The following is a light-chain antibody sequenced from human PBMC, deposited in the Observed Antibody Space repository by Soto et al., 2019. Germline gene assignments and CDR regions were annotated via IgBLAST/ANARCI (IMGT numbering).Light chain of an antibody. J-gene: IGKJ1*01. CDR2: GTS. CDR1: QRVSSNY. Sequence: EIVLTQSPGTLSLSPGERATLSCRASQRVSSNYLDWYQQKPGQAPRLLIYGTSSRATDIPDRFSGSGSGTDFTLTISSLEPEDVALYYCLQYGPSPTFGQGTKVEIK. V-gene: IGKV3-20*01. CDR3: LQYGPSPT.